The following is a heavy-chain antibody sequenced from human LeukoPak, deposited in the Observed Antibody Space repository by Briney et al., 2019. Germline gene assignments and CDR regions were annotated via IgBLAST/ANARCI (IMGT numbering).Heavy chain of an antibody. Sequence: GESLKISCQGSGYSFTTYWIAWVRQMPGKGLEWMGIIYPGDSDTRYSPSFQGQVTISADKSISTAYLQWSSLKASDTAMYYCARLSMQQLPLDYWGQGTLVTVSS. V-gene: IGHV5-51*01. CDR2: IYPGDSDT. CDR1: GYSFTTYW. CDR3: ARLSMQQLPLDY. J-gene: IGHJ4*02. D-gene: IGHD6-13*01.